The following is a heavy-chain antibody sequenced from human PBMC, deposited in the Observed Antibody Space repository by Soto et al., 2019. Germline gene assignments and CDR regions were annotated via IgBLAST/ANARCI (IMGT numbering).Heavy chain of an antibody. V-gene: IGHV4-59*08. J-gene: IGHJ2*01. Sequence: SETLSLTCTVSGGSISSYYWSWIRQPPGKGLEWIGYIYYSGSTNYNPSLKSRVTISVDTSKNQFSLKLSSVTAADTAVYYCARLEAGRGYFDLWGRGTLVTVSS. CDR1: GGSISSYY. CDR3: ARLEAGRGYFDL. D-gene: IGHD1-1*01. CDR2: IYYSGST.